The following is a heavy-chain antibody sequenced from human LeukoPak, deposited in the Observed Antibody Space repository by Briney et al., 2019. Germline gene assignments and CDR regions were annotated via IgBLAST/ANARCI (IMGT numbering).Heavy chain of an antibody. Sequence: RPSETLSFTCNVSGYSISNGYYWGWIRQPPGKGLEWIGSVYYTGSTSYSPSLKGRITISLDTSKNQFSLKLSSVTAADTAVYYCARAVGRIYWGQGTLVTVSS. CDR3: ARAVGRIY. CDR1: GYSISNGYY. CDR2: VYYTGST. J-gene: IGHJ4*02. V-gene: IGHV4-38-2*02.